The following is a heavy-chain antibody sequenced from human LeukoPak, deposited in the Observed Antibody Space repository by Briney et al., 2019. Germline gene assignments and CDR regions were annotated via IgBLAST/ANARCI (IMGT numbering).Heavy chain of an antibody. J-gene: IGHJ4*02. Sequence: PGGPLRLSCEASGFSFSGYWMSWVRQAPGKGLEWVANIKEDGSETYYVDSVKGRFPISRDNAKNALFLQIDSLTAGDTAVYYCAGALTGKRFFYFDYWGQGTLVTVSS. V-gene: IGHV3-7*01. CDR2: IKEDGSET. CDR3: AGALTGKRFFYFDY. D-gene: IGHD1-1*01. CDR1: GFSFSGYW.